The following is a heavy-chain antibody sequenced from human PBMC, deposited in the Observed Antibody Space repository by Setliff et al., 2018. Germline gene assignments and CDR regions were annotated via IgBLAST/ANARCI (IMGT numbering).Heavy chain of an antibody. Sequence: LSCAASGFVFSNFAMNWVRQAPGKGLEWVSTISGGGTNMDYADSVKGRFTISRDNSNSEVFLQMDSLRAEDTAVYYCARDQARWLVAAGTFDYWGLGALVTVSS. D-gene: IGHD1-1*01. CDR3: ARDQARWLVAAGTFDY. CDR2: ISGGGTNM. CDR1: GFVFSNFA. V-gene: IGHV3-23*01. J-gene: IGHJ4*02.